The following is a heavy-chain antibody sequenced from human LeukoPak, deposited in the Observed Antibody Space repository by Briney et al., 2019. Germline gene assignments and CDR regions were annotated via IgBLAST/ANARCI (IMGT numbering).Heavy chain of an antibody. V-gene: IGHV3-30-3*01. CDR2: ISYDGINK. CDR1: GFTFSAYP. Sequence: GGSLRLSCGASGFTFSAYPIHWVRQAPGKGLEWVAVISYDGINKYYADSVKGRFTISRDNSKNTLYLQMNSLRGDDTAVYYCARDRDRRNGYYSGMDVWGQGTTVTVSS. J-gene: IGHJ6*02. CDR3: ARDRDRRNGYYSGMDV. D-gene: IGHD3-22*01.